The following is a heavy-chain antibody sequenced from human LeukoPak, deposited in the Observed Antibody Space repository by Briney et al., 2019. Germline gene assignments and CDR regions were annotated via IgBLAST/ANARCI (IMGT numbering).Heavy chain of an antibody. CDR2: FDPEDGET. Sequence: ASVKVSCKVSGYTLTELSMHWVRQAPGEGLEWMGGFDPEDGETIYAQKFQGRVTMTEDTSTDTAYMELSSLRSEDTAVHYCATLVNYDISTGYYDNWFDPWGQGTLVTVSS. CDR3: ATLVNYDISTGYYDNWFDP. D-gene: IGHD3-9*01. CDR1: GYTLTELS. V-gene: IGHV1-24*01. J-gene: IGHJ5*02.